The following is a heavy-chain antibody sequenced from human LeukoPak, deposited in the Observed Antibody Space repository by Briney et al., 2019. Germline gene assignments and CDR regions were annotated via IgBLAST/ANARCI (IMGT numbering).Heavy chain of an antibody. CDR1: GFTFASYA. V-gene: IGHV3-23*01. J-gene: IGHJ4*02. CDR2: ITATGFST. D-gene: IGHD4-17*01. Sequence: GGSLRLSCAASGFTFASYAMSWVRQAPGKGLEWVSVITATGFSTYYADSVKGRFTSSRDNSKNTLFLQMNSLRAEDTAVYYCAKGKDDYGDFDYWGQGTLVTVSS. CDR3: AKGKDDYGDFDY.